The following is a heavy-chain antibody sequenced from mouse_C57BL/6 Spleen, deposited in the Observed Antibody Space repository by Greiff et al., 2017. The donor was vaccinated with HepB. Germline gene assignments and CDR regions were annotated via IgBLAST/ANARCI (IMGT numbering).Heavy chain of an antibody. CDR3: ARSEAMDY. CDR1: GYTFTNYL. V-gene: IGHV1-54*01. CDR2: INPGSGGT. Sequence: QVQLQQSGAELVRPGTSVKLSCKASGYTFTNYLIEWVKQRPGQGLEWIGVINPGSGGTNYNEKFKGKATLTADKSSSTDYMQLSSLTSEDSAVYFCARSEAMDYWGQGTSVTVSS. J-gene: IGHJ4*01.